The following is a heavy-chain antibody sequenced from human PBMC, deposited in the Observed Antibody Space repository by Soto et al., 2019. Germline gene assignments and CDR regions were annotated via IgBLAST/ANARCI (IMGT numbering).Heavy chain of an antibody. CDR1: GFTFSSYW. J-gene: IGHJ4*02. Sequence: HPGGSLRLSCAASGFTFSSYWMHWVRQAPGKGLVWVSRINSDGSSTSYADSVKGRFTISRDNAKNTLYLQMNSLRAEDTAVYYCARTRSVSSGSPRWYFDYWGQGTLVTVSS. CDR3: ARTRSVSSGSPRWYFDY. V-gene: IGHV3-74*01. CDR2: INSDGSST. D-gene: IGHD3-22*01.